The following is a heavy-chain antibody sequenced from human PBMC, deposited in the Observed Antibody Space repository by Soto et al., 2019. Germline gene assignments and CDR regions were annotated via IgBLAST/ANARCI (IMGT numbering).Heavy chain of an antibody. D-gene: IGHD2-2*01. CDR3: AKDSKSVSVSAARVYGMDV. J-gene: IGHJ6*02. Sequence: VGSLRLSCAGSGFMFSSFAMTWVRQAPGKGLEWVSTTRSNGEHTYYADSVKGRFTVSRDNSKNTLFLEMSSLRAEDSAIYYCAKDSKSVSVSAARVYGMDVWGQGTTVTVSS. CDR2: TRSNGEHT. V-gene: IGHV3-23*01. CDR1: GFMFSSFA.